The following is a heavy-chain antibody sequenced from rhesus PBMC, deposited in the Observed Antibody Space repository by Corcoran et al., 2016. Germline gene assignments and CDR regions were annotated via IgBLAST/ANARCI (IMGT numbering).Heavy chain of an antibody. CDR2: RNPKTGGK. D-gene: IGHD6-19*01. CDR1: GHTFTDYY. V-gene: IGHV1-138*01. CDR3: ESRYSGRSSAFDY. J-gene: IGHJ4*01. Sequence: QVQLVQSGAAVKQPGSSVKCSCNASGHTFTDYYMHLLPQALGHGLEWMGERNPKTGGKNYAKKFQSRVTMTRDTSTRTAYMELSSRRSEDTAVYYCESRYSGRSSAFDYWGQGVLVTVSS.